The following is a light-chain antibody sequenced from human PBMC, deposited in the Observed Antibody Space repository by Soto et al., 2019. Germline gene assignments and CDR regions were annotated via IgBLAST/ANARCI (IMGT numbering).Light chain of an antibody. V-gene: IGLV1-44*01. CDR2: SNN. Sequence: QSVLTQPPSASGTPGQRVTISCSGSSSNIGSNTVNWYQQRPGTAPKLLIYSNNQRTSGVPDRFSGSKSGTSSSLAISGLSSEDDDEYYCASWDDSLNGYVVFGGGTKLTVL. J-gene: IGLJ2*01. CDR3: ASWDDSLNGYVV. CDR1: SSNIGSNT.